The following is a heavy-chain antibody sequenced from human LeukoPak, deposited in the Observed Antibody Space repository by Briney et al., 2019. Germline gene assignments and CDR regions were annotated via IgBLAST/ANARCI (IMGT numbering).Heavy chain of an antibody. CDR3: ARDLTDLTTVTTGAFDI. CDR1: GFTFSSYS. V-gene: IGHV3-21*01. J-gene: IGHJ3*02. CDR2: ISSSSSYI. D-gene: IGHD4-17*01. Sequence: GGSLRLSCAASGFTFSSYSMNWVRQAPGKGLEWVSSISSSSSYIYYADSVKGRFTISRDNAKNSLYLQMNSLRAEDTAVYYCARDLTDLTTVTTGAFDIWGQGTMVTVSS.